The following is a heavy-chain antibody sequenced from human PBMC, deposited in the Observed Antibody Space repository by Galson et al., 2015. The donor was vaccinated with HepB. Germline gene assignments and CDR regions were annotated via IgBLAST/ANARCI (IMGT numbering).Heavy chain of an antibody. CDR3: ARHRGIGELVWEH. J-gene: IGHJ1*01. Sequence: QSGAEVKKPGESLKISCKGSGYSFTTYWISWVRQMPGKGLEWMGRIDPSDSYTYYSPSFQGHVSISVDKVITTVYLQWSSLKASDTAMYYCARHRGIGELVWEHWGQGTLVTVSS. CDR1: GYSFTTYW. D-gene: IGHD3-10*01. CDR2: IDPSDSYT. V-gene: IGHV5-10-1*01.